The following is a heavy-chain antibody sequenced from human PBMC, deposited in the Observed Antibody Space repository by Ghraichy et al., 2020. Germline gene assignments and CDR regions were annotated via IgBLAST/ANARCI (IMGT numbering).Heavy chain of an antibody. D-gene: IGHD4-17*01. Sequence: GESLNISCAASGFTFSSYAMSWVRQAPGKGLEWVSAISGSGGSTYYADSVKGRFTISRDNSKNTLYLQMNSLRAEDTAVYYCATAGYGDPYYFDYWGQGTLVTVSS. CDR3: ATAGYGDPYYFDY. CDR1: GFTFSSYA. CDR2: ISGSGGST. J-gene: IGHJ4*02. V-gene: IGHV3-23*01.